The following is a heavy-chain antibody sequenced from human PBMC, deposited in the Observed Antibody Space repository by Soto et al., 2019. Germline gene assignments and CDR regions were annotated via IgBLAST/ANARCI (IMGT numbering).Heavy chain of an antibody. V-gene: IGHV4-31*03. CDR3: ARDYFDTGGYSNWLDP. CDR2: IYNSATT. D-gene: IGHD3-22*01. CDR1: GGSISTGGYY. J-gene: IGHJ5*02. Sequence: SSETLSLTCTVSGGSISTGGYYWSWIRQHPGKGLEWIGYIYNSATTYYNPSLKSRVTISVDTSKNQFSLKLSSVTVADTAVYYCARDYFDTGGYSNWLDPWGQGTLVTVSS.